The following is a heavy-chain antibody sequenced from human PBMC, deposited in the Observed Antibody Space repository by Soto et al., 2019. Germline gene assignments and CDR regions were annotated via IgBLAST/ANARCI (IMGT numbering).Heavy chain of an antibody. Sequence: QVQLVQSGPAVKKPGSSVKVSCTASEGSFSSYTFSWVRQTTGQGLEWMGRIIPVLTIANYAPKFQDRVKSAAEKSTTTVYIELSRPVSAHTAVYYFTTQLIIHYQNRGGEDVWCQGTTVSVSS. CDR1: EGSFSSYT. V-gene: IGHV1-69*02. D-gene: IGHD6-6*01. CDR3: TTQLIIHYQNRGGEDV. CDR2: IIPVLTIA. J-gene: IGHJ6*02.